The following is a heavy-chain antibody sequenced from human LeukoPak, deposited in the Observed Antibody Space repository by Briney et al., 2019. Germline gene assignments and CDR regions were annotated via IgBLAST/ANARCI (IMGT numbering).Heavy chain of an antibody. J-gene: IGHJ6*03. CDR3: ARGPSITMVRGGQWYYYMDV. V-gene: IGHV1-46*01. CDR1: GYTFTSFY. CDR2: INPSGGST. D-gene: IGHD3-10*01. Sequence: ASVKVSCKASGYTFTSFYMQWVRQAPGQGLEWMGIINPSGGSTNYAQKFQGRVTMTKDTSTSTVYMELSSLRSEDTAVYYCARGPSITMVRGGQWYYYMDVWGKGTTVTISS.